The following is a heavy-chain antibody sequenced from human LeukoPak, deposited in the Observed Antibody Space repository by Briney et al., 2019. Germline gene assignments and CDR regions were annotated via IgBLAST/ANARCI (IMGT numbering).Heavy chain of an antibody. V-gene: IGHV3-48*02. J-gene: IGHJ6*02. CDR2: TSSSSSTI. Sequence: PRGSLRLSWAASGFTFSSYSMNWVRQAPGKGLEWASYTSSSSSTIYYADSVKGRFTISRDNAKNSLYLQMNSLRDEDTAVYYCARVGRYYGAGSYDSSPYYYFGMDVWGQGTTVTVSS. CDR3: ARVGRYYGAGSYDSSPYYYFGMDV. D-gene: IGHD3-10*01. CDR1: GFTFSSYS.